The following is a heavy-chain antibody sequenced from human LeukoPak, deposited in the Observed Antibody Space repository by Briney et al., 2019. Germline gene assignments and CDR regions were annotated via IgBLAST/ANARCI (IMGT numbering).Heavy chain of an antibody. CDR1: GFTFSSYV. Sequence: GGSLRLSCAGSGFTFSSYVMSWVRQGPGKELEWVAAITGSSDSTYHADSVKGRFTISRDNSKNTLYLQMNSLRAEDTAVYYCARTYYYDSENDAFDIWGQGTMVTVSS. J-gene: IGHJ3*02. D-gene: IGHD3-22*01. CDR3: ARTYYYDSENDAFDI. CDR2: ITGSSDST. V-gene: IGHV3-23*01.